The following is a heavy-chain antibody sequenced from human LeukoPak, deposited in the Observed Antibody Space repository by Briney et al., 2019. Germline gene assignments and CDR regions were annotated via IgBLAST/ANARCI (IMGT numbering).Heavy chain of an antibody. CDR2: IYYSGST. Sequence: SETLSLTCTVSGGSISSSSYYWGWIRQPPGKGLEWIGSIYYSGSTYYNPSLKSRVTISVDTSKNQFSLKLSSVTAADTAVYYCSTAMVSPFDYWGQGTLVTVSS. CDR1: GGSISSSSYY. J-gene: IGHJ4*02. CDR3: STAMVSPFDY. D-gene: IGHD5-18*01. V-gene: IGHV4-39*01.